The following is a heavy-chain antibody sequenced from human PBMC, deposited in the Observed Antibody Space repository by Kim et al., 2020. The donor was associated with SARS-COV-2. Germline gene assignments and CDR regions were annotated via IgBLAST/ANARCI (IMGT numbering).Heavy chain of an antibody. V-gene: IGHV3-11*06. CDR3: ARDDVSSSSTFYYYYGMDV. D-gene: IGHD6-6*01. Sequence: GRFTISRDNAKNSLYLQMNSLRAEDTAVYYCARDDVSSSSTFYYYYGMDVWGQGTTVTVSS. J-gene: IGHJ6*02.